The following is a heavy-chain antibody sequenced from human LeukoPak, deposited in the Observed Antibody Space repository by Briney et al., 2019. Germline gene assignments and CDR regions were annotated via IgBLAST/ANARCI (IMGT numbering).Heavy chain of an antibody. J-gene: IGHJ4*02. Sequence: KPSETLSLTCTVSGGSISGYYWSWIRQPPGKGLEWIGYIYYSGSTNYNPSLKSRVTISVDTSKNQFSLKLSSVTAADTAVYYCARDRGYSSSWYVDYWGQGTLVTVSS. CDR3: ARDRGYSSSWYVDY. CDR1: GGSISGYY. CDR2: IYYSGST. D-gene: IGHD6-13*01. V-gene: IGHV4-59*01.